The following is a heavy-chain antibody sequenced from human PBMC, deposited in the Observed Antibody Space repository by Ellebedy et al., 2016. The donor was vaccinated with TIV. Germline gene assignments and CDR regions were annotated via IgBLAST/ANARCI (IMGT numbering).Heavy chain of an antibody. J-gene: IGHJ4*02. Sequence: GESLKIPCAASGFTFSNYAMHWVRQAPGKGLEFVSAIVTNGGSTYYTDSVKGRFTISRDNSKNTLYLQMASLRAEDMAVYYCARGRGSWSLDYWGQGALVTVSS. D-gene: IGHD6-13*01. CDR3: ARGRGSWSLDY. CDR1: GFTFSNYA. CDR2: IVTNGGST. V-gene: IGHV3-64*02.